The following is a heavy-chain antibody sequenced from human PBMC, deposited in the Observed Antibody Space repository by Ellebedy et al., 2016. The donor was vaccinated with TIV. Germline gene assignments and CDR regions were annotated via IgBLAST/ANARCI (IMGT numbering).Heavy chain of an antibody. Sequence: PGGSLRLSCTVSGGSISRHFWRWIRQPPGKGLEWIGYVYYSGNTNYNPSLKSRVTISVDTSKNQFSLKLDSVTAADTAVYYCARDGGGSYSDAFDIWGQGTMVTVSS. J-gene: IGHJ3*02. CDR1: GGSISRHF. D-gene: IGHD1-26*01. CDR3: ARDGGGSYSDAFDI. V-gene: IGHV4-59*11. CDR2: VYYSGNT.